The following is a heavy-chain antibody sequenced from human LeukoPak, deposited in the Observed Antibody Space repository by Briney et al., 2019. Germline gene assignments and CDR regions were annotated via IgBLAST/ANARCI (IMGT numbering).Heavy chain of an antibody. CDR2: ISWNSGSI. CDR1: GFTFDDYA. Sequence: GGSLRLSCAASGFTFDDYAMHWVRQAPGKGLEWVSGISWNSGSIGYADSVKGRFTISRDNAKNSLYLQMNSLRAEDMALYYCAKDILATDIVLTGGFDPWGQGTLVTVSS. CDR3: AKDILATDIVLTGGFDP. D-gene: IGHD2-8*01. V-gene: IGHV3-9*03. J-gene: IGHJ5*02.